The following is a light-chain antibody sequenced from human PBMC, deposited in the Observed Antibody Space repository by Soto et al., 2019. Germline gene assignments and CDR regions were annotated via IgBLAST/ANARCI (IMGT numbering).Light chain of an antibody. CDR2: GAS. CDR3: QQRHSYPIT. Sequence: ATQMSQYQSSFTSSVGASDTISCRASQGIGNALGWYQQKPGKPPKVLIYGASNLQSGVPPRFSGSGSGTDFTLAISSLQPEDSATYYCQQRHSYPITFGQGTRLEIK. V-gene: IGKV1-6*01. J-gene: IGKJ5*01. CDR1: QGIGNA.